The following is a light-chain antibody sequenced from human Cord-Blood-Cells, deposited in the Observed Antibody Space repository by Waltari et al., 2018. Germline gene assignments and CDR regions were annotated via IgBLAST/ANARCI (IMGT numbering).Light chain of an antibody. CDR2: GAS. Sequence: TQSPATLSVSPGERATLSCRASQSVSSNLDWYQQKPGQAPRLLIYGASTRATGIPARFSGSGSGTEFTLIISSLQSEDFAVYYCQQYNNWPPWTFGQGTKVEIK. CDR3: QQYNNWPPWT. J-gene: IGKJ1*01. V-gene: IGKV3-15*01. CDR1: QSVSSN.